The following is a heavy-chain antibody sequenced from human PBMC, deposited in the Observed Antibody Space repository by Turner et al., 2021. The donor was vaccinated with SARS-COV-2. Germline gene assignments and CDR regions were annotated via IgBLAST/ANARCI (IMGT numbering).Heavy chain of an antibody. V-gene: IGHV4-34*01. J-gene: IGHJ4*02. CDR2: INEGEST. Sequence: QVQLQQWGAGLLQPSETLSLTCGVDGGSFDNYYWAWIRQPPGKELQWIGEINEGESTNYNPSLKSRVTLSIDTSKKQFSLRLTSVTAADTALYYCARRRGYCTGGYCHIQPYFDYWGQGALVTVPS. CDR1: GGSFDNYY. CDR3: ARRRGYCTGGYCHIQPYFDY. D-gene: IGHD2-8*02.